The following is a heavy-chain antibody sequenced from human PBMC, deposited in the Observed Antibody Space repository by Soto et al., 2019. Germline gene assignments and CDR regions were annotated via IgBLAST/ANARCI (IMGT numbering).Heavy chain of an antibody. J-gene: IGHJ3*02. V-gene: IGHV3-64D*08. CDR2: ISSNGGST. CDR3: VKDGEDANDAFDI. D-gene: IGHD7-27*01. Sequence: GGSLRLSCSASGFTFSSYAMHWVRQAPGKGLEYVSAISSNGGSTYYADSVKGRFTISRDSSKNTLYLQMSSLRAEDTAVYYCVKDGEDANDAFDIWGQGTMVTVSS. CDR1: GFTFSSYA.